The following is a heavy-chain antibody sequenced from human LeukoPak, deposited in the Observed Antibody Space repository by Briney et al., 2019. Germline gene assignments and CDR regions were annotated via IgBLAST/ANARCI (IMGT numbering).Heavy chain of an antibody. CDR2: MYLSGTT. CDR1: GDSINSLDL. V-gene: IGHV4-4*02. CDR3: AGLVGRYSSGLYYYYFDY. J-gene: IGHJ4*02. D-gene: IGHD3-22*01. Sequence: SGTLTLTCTVSGDSINSLDLWSWVRQPPGKGLEWIGEMYLSGTTHSNPSVKSRVTISIDKSKNQFFLNLSSVTAADTAVYYCAGLVGRYSSGLYYYYFDYWGQGTLVTVSS.